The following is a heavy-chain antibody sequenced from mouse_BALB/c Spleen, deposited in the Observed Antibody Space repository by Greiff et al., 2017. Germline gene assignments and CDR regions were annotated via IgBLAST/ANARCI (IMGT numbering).Heavy chain of an antibody. CDR3: ARDLASWFAY. V-gene: IGHV1-7*01. J-gene: IGHJ3*01. CDR2: INPSTGYT. Sequence: VQLQESGAELAKPGASVKMSCKASGYTFTSYWMHWVKQRPGQGLEWIGYINPSTGYTEYNQKFKDKATLTADKSSSTAYMQLSSLTSEDSAVYYCARDLASWFAYWGQGTLVTVSA. CDR1: GYTFTSYW.